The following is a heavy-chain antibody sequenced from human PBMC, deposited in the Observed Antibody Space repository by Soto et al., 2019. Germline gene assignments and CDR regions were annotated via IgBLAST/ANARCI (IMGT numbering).Heavy chain of an antibody. Sequence: SLRLSCAASVFTFSSYAMSWVRQAPGKGLEWVSAISGSGGSTYYADSVKGRFTISRDNSKNTLYLQMNSLRAEDTAVYYCAKGAAVTCYYGMDVWGQGTTVTVSS. V-gene: IGHV3-23*01. CDR3: AKGAAVTCYYGMDV. CDR1: VFTFSSYA. J-gene: IGHJ6*02. CDR2: ISGSGGST. D-gene: IGHD6-13*01.